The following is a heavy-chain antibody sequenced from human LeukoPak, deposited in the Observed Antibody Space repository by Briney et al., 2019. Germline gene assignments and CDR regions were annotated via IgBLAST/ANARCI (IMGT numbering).Heavy chain of an antibody. D-gene: IGHD3-10*01. V-gene: IGHV3-53*01. J-gene: IGHJ4*02. CDR3: TRDSQGSGMYSVVY. Sequence: GGSLRLSCAASGISVSSNYMSWVRQAPGRGLEWVSTIQSGGTTYYADSVKGRFTISRDNSKNTLYLQINSLRAEDTAFYYCTRDSQGSGMYSVVYWGQGTLVTVSS. CDR2: IQSGGTT. CDR1: GISVSSNY.